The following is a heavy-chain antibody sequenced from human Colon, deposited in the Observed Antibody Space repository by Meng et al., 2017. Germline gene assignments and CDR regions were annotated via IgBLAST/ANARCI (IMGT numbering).Heavy chain of an antibody. V-gene: IGHV4-34*01. Sequence: SETLSLTCAVYGGSFIGYYWSWIRQPPGKGLEWIGEINHSGSTNYNPSIKSRVTISVDTSKNQFSQKLSTVTAADTAVYYCARGRNWANFDYWGQGTLVTVSS. CDR3: ARGRNWANFDY. J-gene: IGHJ4*02. CDR2: INHSGST. CDR1: GGSFIGYY. D-gene: IGHD7-27*01.